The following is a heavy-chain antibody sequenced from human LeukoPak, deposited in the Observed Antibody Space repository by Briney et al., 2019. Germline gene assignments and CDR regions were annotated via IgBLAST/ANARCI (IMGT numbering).Heavy chain of an antibody. CDR3: ARDSTNDAFDI. CDR2: IITIFGTA. CDR1: GGTFSSYA. D-gene: IGHD2-2*01. Sequence: ASVKVSCKASGGTFSSYAISWVQQAPGQGLEWMGGIITIFGTANYAQKLQGRVTMTTDTSTSTAYMELRSLRSDDTAVYYCARDSTNDAFDIWGQGTMVTVSS. V-gene: IGHV1-69*05. J-gene: IGHJ3*02.